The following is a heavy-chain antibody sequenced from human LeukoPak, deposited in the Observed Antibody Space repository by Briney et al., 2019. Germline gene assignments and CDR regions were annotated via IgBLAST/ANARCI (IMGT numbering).Heavy chain of an antibody. CDR1: GFTFSSYA. Sequence: PGGSLRLSCAASGFTFSSYAMHWVRQAPGKGLEWVAVISYDGSNKYYADSVKGRFTISRDNSKNTLYLQMNSLSAEDTAVYYCARDPAPIVVVPAAMGYFDYWGQGTLVTVSS. CDR3: ARDPAPIVVVPAAMGYFDY. V-gene: IGHV3-30*04. J-gene: IGHJ4*02. D-gene: IGHD2-2*01. CDR2: ISYDGSNK.